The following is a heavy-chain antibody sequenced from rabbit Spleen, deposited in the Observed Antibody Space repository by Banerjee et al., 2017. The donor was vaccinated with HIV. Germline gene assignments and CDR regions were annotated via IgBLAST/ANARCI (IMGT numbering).Heavy chain of an antibody. J-gene: IGHJ4*01. D-gene: IGHD1-1*01. CDR1: AFDFSSGG. Sequence: QEQLVESGGGLVQPGGSLKLSCKASAFDFSSGGVSWVRQAPGKGLEWIGYIDPLFGTTYYSNWVNGRFTISSHNAQNTLYLQLNSLTAADTATYFCVRGASSSGYYSLWGQGTLVTVS. CDR2: IDPLFGTT. V-gene: IGHV1S47*01. CDR3: VRGASSSGYYSL.